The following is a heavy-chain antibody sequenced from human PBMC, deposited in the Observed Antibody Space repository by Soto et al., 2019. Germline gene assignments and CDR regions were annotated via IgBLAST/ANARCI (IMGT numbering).Heavy chain of an antibody. D-gene: IGHD5-18*01. V-gene: IGHV1-2*04. CDR3: ARGLDTAIENWFDP. CDR2: INPNSGGT. J-gene: IGHJ5*02. CDR1: GYTFTGYY. Sequence: GASVKLSCKASGYTFTGYYMHWVRQAPGQGLEWMGWINPNSGGTNYAQKFQGWVTMTRDTSISTAYMELSRLRSDDTAVYYCARGLDTAIENWFDPWGQGTLVTVSS.